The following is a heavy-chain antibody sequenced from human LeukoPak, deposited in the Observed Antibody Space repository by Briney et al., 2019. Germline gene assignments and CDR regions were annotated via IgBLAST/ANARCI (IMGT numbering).Heavy chain of an antibody. J-gene: IGHJ6*02. D-gene: IGHD6-19*01. CDR2: ISSSSSTI. Sequence: GGSLRLSCAASGFTFSSYSMNWVRQAPGKGLEWVSYISSSSSTIYYADSVKGRFTISRDNAKNSLYLQMNSLRDEDTAVYYCARVDSGWPGYYYYYGMDVWGRGTTVTVSS. CDR3: ARVDSGWPGYYYYYGMDV. V-gene: IGHV3-48*02. CDR1: GFTFSSYS.